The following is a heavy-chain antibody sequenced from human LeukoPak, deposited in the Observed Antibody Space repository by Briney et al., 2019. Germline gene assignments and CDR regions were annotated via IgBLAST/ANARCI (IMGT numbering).Heavy chain of an antibody. CDR3: VRDASGYS. Sequence: GGSLRLSCVASGFTFSNYGMTWVRQAPGKGLECVSYISSSSGTVYYADSVRGRFTISRDNARNSLYLQMDSLRAEDTAVYFCVRDASGYSWGQGTLVTVSS. D-gene: IGHD2-15*01. CDR2: ISSSSGTV. V-gene: IGHV3-48*01. J-gene: IGHJ4*02. CDR1: GFTFSNYG.